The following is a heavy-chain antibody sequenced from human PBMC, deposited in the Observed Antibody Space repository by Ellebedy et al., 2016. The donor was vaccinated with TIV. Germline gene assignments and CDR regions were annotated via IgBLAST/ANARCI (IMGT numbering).Heavy chain of an antibody. Sequence: GGSLRLSCSASGFTVSSHFMNWVRQTPGQGLEWVAVIYTGGGTNYTHSVEGRFTISRDDSKNTVYLQMDSLRAEDTAVYYCARDPGGGGDYGDNWFDPWGRGTVVTVSS. CDR1: GFTVSSHF. CDR2: IYTGGGT. J-gene: IGHJ5*02. CDR3: ARDPGGGGDYGDNWFDP. V-gene: IGHV3-66*01. D-gene: IGHD4-17*01.